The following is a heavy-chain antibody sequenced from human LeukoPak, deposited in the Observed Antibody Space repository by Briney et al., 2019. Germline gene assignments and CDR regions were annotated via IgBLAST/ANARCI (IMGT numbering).Heavy chain of an antibody. CDR3: ASDRDYYDSSGYLFDY. CDR1: GFTFSRYW. CDR2: IKQDGSEK. J-gene: IGHJ4*02. D-gene: IGHD3-22*01. V-gene: IGHV3-7*01. Sequence: GGSLRLSCAASGFTFSRYWMSWVRQAPGKGLEWVANIKQDGSEKYYVDSAKGRFTISRDNAKNSLYLQMNSLRAEDTAVYYCASDRDYYDSSGYLFDYWGQGTLVTVSS.